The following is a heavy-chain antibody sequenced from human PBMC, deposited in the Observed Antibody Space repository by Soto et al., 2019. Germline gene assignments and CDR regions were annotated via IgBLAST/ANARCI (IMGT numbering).Heavy chain of an antibody. CDR3: ARGPKGDYGFEY. Sequence: PSETVSLTCTFSVGSISSYYWSWIRQPPGKGLEWIGYIYYSGSTNYNPSLKSRVTISVDTSKNQFSLKLSSVTAADTAVYYCARGPKGDYGFEYWGQRTLSIVSS. CDR1: VGSISSYY. CDR2: IYYSGST. V-gene: IGHV4-59*01. D-gene: IGHD4-17*01. J-gene: IGHJ4*02.